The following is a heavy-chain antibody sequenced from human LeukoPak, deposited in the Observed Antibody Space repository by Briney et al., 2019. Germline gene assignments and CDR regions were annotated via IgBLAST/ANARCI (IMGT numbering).Heavy chain of an antibody. CDR3: ARDSGWGTGFDD. CDR2: INSDGSST. CDR1: GFTFRTYW. Sequence: PGGSLRLSCAASGFTFRTYWMNWVRQAPGKGLVWVSRINSDGSSTNYADSVKGRFTISRDNAKNTLYLQMNSLRAEDTAVYYCARDSGWGTGFDDWGQGTLVTVSS. V-gene: IGHV3-74*01. D-gene: IGHD6-19*01. J-gene: IGHJ4*02.